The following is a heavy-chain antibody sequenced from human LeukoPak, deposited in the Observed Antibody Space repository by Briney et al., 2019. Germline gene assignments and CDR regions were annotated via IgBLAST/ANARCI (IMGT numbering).Heavy chain of an antibody. CDR3: ARDQGYGDYARAFDI. V-gene: IGHV3-30*02. CDR1: GFTFSSYG. CDR2: IRYDGSNK. D-gene: IGHD4-17*01. Sequence: GGSLRLSCAASGFTFSSYGMYWVRQAPGKGLEGVSFIRYDGSNKYYADSVKGRFTISRDNSKNTLYLQMNSLRAEDTAVYYCARDQGYGDYARAFDIWGQGTMVTVSS. J-gene: IGHJ3*02.